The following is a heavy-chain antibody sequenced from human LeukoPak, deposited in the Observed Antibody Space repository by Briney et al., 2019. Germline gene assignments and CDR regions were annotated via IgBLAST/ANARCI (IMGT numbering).Heavy chain of an antibody. J-gene: IGHJ5*02. CDR2: RSYDGSHK. Sequence: GGSLTLSCAASGVTFRRYGMHWVRQAPGNGLEWVAVRSYDGSHKYYADSVKGRFSISRDNSKNTLYLQMNSLRADDTAVYYCAKGARGDTVTSIVGLNWFDPWGQGTLVTVSS. CDR3: AKGARGDTVTSIVGLNWFDP. V-gene: IGHV3-30*18. CDR1: GVTFRRYG. D-gene: IGHD4-17*01.